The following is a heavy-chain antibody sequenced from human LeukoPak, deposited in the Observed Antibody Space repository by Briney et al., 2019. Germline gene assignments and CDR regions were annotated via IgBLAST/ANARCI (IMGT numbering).Heavy chain of an antibody. D-gene: IGHD2-15*01. CDR3: ARDIVVVVAATLQRWFDP. CDR2: ISSSSSYT. J-gene: IGHJ5*02. CDR1: GFTFSDYY. Sequence: GGSLRLSCAASGFTFSDYYMSWIRQAPGKGLEWVSYISSSSSYTNYADSVKGRLTISRDNAKNSLYLQMNSLRAEDTAVYYCARDIVVVVAATLQRWFDPWGQGTLVTVSS. V-gene: IGHV3-11*05.